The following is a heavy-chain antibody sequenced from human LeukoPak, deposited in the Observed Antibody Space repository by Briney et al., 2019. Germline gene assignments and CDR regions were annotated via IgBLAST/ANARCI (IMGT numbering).Heavy chain of an antibody. D-gene: IGHD2-15*01. Sequence: SETLSLTCTVSGGSIRSSSYYWGWIRQPPGKGLEWIGSIYYTGTTYYNPSLKNRVTISVDTSKNQFSLKLGSVTAADTAVYYCARLHADSYFFDHWGQGRLVTVSS. V-gene: IGHV4-39*07. J-gene: IGHJ4*02. CDR3: ARLHADSYFFDH. CDR2: IYYTGTT. CDR1: GGSIRSSSYY.